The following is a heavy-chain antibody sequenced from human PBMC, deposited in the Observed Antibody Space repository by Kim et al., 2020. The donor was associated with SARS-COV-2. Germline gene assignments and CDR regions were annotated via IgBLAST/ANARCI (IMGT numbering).Heavy chain of an antibody. D-gene: IGHD4-17*01. J-gene: IGHJ4*02. Sequence: TSYAQKLQGRVTMTRDTSTSTVYMELSSLRSEDTAVYYCAREPTVGYFDYWGQGTLVTVSS. CDR2: T. CDR3: AREPTVGYFDY. V-gene: IGHV1-46*04.